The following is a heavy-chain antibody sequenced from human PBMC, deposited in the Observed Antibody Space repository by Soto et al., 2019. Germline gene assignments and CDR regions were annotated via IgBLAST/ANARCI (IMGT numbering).Heavy chain of an antibody. Sequence: EVQVVESGGGLVQPGGSLRLSCVGSEFTFSSSWMHWVRQGPGKGLVWVSRINSDGSYINYADSVKGRFTTSRDNAKNMLYLQMNSLRAEDTALYYCVTGWSDYWGQGALVTVSS. D-gene: IGHD2-15*01. CDR3: VTGWSDY. CDR1: EFTFSSSW. J-gene: IGHJ4*02. V-gene: IGHV3-74*01. CDR2: INSDGSYI.